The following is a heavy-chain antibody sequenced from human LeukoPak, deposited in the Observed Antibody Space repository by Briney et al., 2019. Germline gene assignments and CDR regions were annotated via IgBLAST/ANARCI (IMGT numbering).Heavy chain of an antibody. CDR3: AKEGDYGDCNY. J-gene: IGHJ4*02. Sequence: GGSLRLSCAASGFTFSSYAMTWVRQAPGQGLEWVSTISATGGNTYYAGSVQGRFTISRDNSKNTLYLQMNSLRGEDTAVYYCAKEGDYGDCNYWGQGALVTVSS. CDR1: GFTFSSYA. V-gene: IGHV3-23*01. CDR2: ISATGGNT. D-gene: IGHD4-17*01.